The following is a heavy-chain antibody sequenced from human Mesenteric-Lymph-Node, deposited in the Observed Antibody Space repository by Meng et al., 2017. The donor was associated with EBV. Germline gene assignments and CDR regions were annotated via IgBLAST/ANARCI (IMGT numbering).Heavy chain of an antibody. D-gene: IGHD1-26*01. CDR3: ASFEERDF. J-gene: IGHJ4*02. CDR2: ISPSGDAI. V-gene: IGHV3-11*01. Sequence: QVQLVGSGGGLVKPGGSLRLSCEASGFTFSDYYMSWIRQAPGKGLEWVSYISPSGDAIYLADSVKGRFTISRDNAKDSLHLQMDSLRVEDMAVYWCASFEERDFWGQGTLVTVSS. CDR1: GFTFSDYY.